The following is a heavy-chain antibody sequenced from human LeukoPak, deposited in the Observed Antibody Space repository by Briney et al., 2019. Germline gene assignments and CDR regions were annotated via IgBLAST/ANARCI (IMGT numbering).Heavy chain of an antibody. CDR1: GFTFSSYG. D-gene: IGHD2-15*01. J-gene: IGHJ4*02. CDR2: IWYDGSNK. Sequence: GRSLRLSCAASGFTFSSYGMHWVRQAPGKGLEWVAVIWYDGSNKYYADSVKGRFTISRDNSKNTLYLQMNSLRAEDTAVYYFARDGYCSGGSCYNFDYWGQGTLVTVSS. CDR3: ARDGYCSGGSCYNFDY. V-gene: IGHV3-33*01.